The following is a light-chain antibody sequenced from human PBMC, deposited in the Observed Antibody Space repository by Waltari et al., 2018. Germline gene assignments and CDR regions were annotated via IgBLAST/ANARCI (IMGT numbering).Light chain of an antibody. CDR2: RAS. CDR1: HSITIW. J-gene: IGKJ1*01. CDR3: QQYNTFPWT. Sequence: DILMTQSPSTLSASVGERITITCRASHSITIWLAWYQQKPGEAPKLLIFRASSLESGVPSRFSGSGSGTEFTLTISSLQPDDFATYYCQQYNTFPWTFGQGTKVEIK. V-gene: IGKV1-5*03.